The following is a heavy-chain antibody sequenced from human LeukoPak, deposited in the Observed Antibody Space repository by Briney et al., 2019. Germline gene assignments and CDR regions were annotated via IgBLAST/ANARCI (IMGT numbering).Heavy chain of an antibody. J-gene: IGHJ1*01. CDR2: IKTDGSEK. V-gene: IGHV3-7*01. CDR1: GFTFSNYW. Sequence: GGSLRLSCEGSGFTFSNYWRGWVRQAPGKGLQWVANIKTDGSEKYYVDSVKGRFTISRDNAKNSLYLQMNSLRAEDTAVYSCATYSSLNRREFQYWGQGTLLTVSS. D-gene: IGHD3-22*01. CDR3: ATYSSLNRREFQY.